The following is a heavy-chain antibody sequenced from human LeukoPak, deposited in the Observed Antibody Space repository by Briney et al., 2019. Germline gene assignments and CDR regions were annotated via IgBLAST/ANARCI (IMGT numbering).Heavy chain of an antibody. CDR1: GYSRSNTYY. J-gene: IGHJ6*03. CDR2: IYQSGDT. CDR3: ARGRGHYSGRYSVMVYTDV. D-gene: IGHD1-26*01. V-gene: IGHV4-38-2*01. Sequence: SETLSLTCVVAGYSRSNTYYWGWIRQPPGKGLEWIGNIYQSGDTYCNPSLKSRVTISVDTSKNQFSLNVSSVTAADTAVYYCARGRGHYSGRYSVMVYTDVWGKGTTVTVSS.